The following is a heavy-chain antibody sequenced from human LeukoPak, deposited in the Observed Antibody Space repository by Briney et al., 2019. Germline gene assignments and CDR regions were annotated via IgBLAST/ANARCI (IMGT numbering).Heavy chain of an antibody. CDR2: ISFDGSNK. D-gene: IGHD2-21*02. CDR1: GFSFSSYV. Sequence: GGSLRLSCAASGFSFSSYVMHWVRQAPGEGLEWVAVISFDGSNKYYRDSLKGRFTISRDNSKNTLYLQMNSLRGEDTAVYYCATLGGDGGYWGQGTLVTVSS. V-gene: IGHV3-30-3*01. J-gene: IGHJ4*02. CDR3: ATLGGDGGY.